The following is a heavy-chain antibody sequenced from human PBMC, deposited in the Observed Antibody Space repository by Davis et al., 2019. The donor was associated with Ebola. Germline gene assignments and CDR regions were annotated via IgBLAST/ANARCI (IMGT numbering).Heavy chain of an antibody. CDR1: GGSISSSNW. Sequence: MPSETLSLTCAVSGGSISSSNWWSWVRQPPGKGLEWIGYIYYSGSTNYNPSLKSRVTISVDTSKNQFSLKLSSVTAADTAVYYCARLEAAAGGVHFDYWGQGTLVTVSS. CDR3: ARLEAAAGGVHFDY. CDR2: IYYSGST. J-gene: IGHJ4*02. D-gene: IGHD6-13*01. V-gene: IGHV4-4*02.